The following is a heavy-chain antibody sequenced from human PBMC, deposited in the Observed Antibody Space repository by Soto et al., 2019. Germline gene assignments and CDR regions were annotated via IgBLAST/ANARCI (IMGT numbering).Heavy chain of an antibody. D-gene: IGHD4-17*01. CDR2: IYHSGRS. CDR3: ARVYGDHTGAFDY. Sequence: QVQLRESGSGQVKPSQTLSLTCAVSGASITTGGLSWSWIRQPPGKGLEWIGYIYHSGRSFYRPSLRGRVSMSLDTSRNQFSLSLTSVTAADTAAYYCARVYGDHTGAFDYWGQGTLVTVSS. J-gene: IGHJ4*02. CDR1: GASITTGGLS. V-gene: IGHV4-30-2*01.